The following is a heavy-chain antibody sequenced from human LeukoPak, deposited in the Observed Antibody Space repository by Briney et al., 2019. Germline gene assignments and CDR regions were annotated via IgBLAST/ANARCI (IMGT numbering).Heavy chain of an antibody. V-gene: IGHV4-30-2*01. D-gene: IGHD2-21*02. CDR2: IYHSGST. CDR3: ARATVVTARLFDY. Sequence: PSETLSLTCAVSGGSINSGGYSWSWIRQPPGKGLEWMGYIYHSGSTNYNPSLKSRVTISVDKSKNQFSLKLSSVTAADTAVYYCARATVVTARLFDYWGQGTLVTVSS. J-gene: IGHJ4*02. CDR1: GGSINSGGYS.